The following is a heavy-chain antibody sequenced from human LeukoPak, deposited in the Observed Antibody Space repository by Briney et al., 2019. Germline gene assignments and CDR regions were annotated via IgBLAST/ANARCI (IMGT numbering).Heavy chain of an antibody. Sequence: PGGSLRLSCAASGFTFSNYAMSWVRQAPGKGLEWVSRIGGSGGSTYYADAVKGRFTISGDNSQNTLYLQIHSLRAEDTAVYYCTRKESGTYYYDNWGQGTLVTVSS. J-gene: IGHJ4*02. CDR1: GFTFSNYA. CDR3: TRKESGTYYYDN. CDR2: IGGSGGST. D-gene: IGHD1-26*01. V-gene: IGHV3-23*01.